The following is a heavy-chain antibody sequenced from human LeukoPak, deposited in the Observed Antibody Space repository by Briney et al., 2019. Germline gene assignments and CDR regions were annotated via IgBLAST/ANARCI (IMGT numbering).Heavy chain of an antibody. CDR3: ARKLLEEQWLAFYYYMDV. D-gene: IGHD6-19*01. CDR2: IYYSGGT. J-gene: IGHJ6*03. V-gene: IGHV4-39*01. Sequence: SETLSLTCTVSGGSISSSSYYWGWIRQPPGKGLEWIGSIYYSGGTYYNPSLKSRVTISVDPSKNQFSLKLSSVTAADTAVYYCARKLLEEQWLAFYYYMDVWGKGTTVTVSS. CDR1: GGSISSSSYY.